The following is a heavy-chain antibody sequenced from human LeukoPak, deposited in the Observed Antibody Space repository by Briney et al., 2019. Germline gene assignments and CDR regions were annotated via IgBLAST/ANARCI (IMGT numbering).Heavy chain of an antibody. Sequence: TGGSLRLSCAASGFTFSSYGMHWVRQAPGKGLEWVAFIRYDGSNKYYADSVKGRFTISRDNSKNTLYLQMNSLRAEDTAVYYCAKPNRPYCSSTSCYGGFDYWGQGTLVTVSS. J-gene: IGHJ4*02. V-gene: IGHV3-30*02. CDR3: AKPNRPYCSSTSCYGGFDY. D-gene: IGHD2-2*01. CDR2: IRYDGSNK. CDR1: GFTFSSYG.